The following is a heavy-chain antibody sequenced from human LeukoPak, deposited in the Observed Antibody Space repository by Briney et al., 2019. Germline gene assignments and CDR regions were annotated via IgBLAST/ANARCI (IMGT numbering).Heavy chain of an antibody. D-gene: IGHD6-13*01. J-gene: IGHJ4*02. V-gene: IGHV1-46*01. CDR3: AREIAIGFDY. Sequence: ASVKVSCKASGYTFTSYYMHWVRQAPGQGLEWMGIINPSGGSTSCAQKFQGRVTKTRDTSTSTVYMELSSLRSEDTAVYYCAREIAIGFDYWGQGTLVTVSS. CDR2: INPSGGST. CDR1: GYTFTSYY.